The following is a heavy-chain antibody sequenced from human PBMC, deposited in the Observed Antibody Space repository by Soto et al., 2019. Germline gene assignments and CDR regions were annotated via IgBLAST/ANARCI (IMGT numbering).Heavy chain of an antibody. CDR2: TSRSGST. CDR1: GGSMSSGGYS. Sequence: LQLQASGSGLVKPSQTLSLTCAVSGGSMSSGGYSWSRIRQPPGKGLEWIGYTSRSGSTYYNPSLKSRVTISADRSKNQFSLKLSSVTDADTAVYYCARVPGPWGQGTLVSVSS. CDR3: ARVPGP. V-gene: IGHV4-30-2*01. J-gene: IGHJ5*02. D-gene: IGHD3-10*01.